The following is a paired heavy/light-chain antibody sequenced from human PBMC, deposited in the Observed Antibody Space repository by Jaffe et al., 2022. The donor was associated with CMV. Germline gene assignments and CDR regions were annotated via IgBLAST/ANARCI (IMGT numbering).Light chain of an antibody. CDR3: CSYTDSSLVV. J-gene: IGLJ2*01. Sequence: QSALTQPASVSGSPGQSITISCTGTSSDVGSYNLVSWYQQHPGKAPKLMIYEVSKRPSGVSNRFSGSKSGNTASLTISGLQAEDEADYYCCSYTDSSLVVFGGGTKLTVL. CDR2: EVS. V-gene: IGLV2-23*02. CDR1: SSDVGSYNL.
Heavy chain of an antibody. CDR3: TTDLVYIVLMVYAI. Sequence: EVQLVESGGGLVKPGGSLRLSCAASGFTFSNAWMSWVRQAPGKGLEWVGRIKSKADGGTADYAAPVKGRFTISRDDSKNTLYLQMNSLKTEDTAVYYCTTDLVYIVLMVYAIWGQGTLVTVSS. J-gene: IGHJ4*02. CDR1: GFTFSNAW. V-gene: IGHV3-15*01. D-gene: IGHD2-8*01. CDR2: IKSKADGGTA.